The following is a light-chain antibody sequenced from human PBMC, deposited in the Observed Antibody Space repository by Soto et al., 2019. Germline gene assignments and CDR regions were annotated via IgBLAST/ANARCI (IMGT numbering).Light chain of an antibody. CDR1: QSVSNN. Sequence: ETVMTQSPATLSVSPGERATLSCRASQSVSNNLAWYQQKPGQAPRLLIYGASTRATGIPTRFIGSGSGTEFTLTISSLQSEDFAVYYCQHYDNGPPWTFGQGTKVDIK. J-gene: IGKJ1*01. CDR3: QHYDNGPPWT. CDR2: GAS. V-gene: IGKV3-15*01.